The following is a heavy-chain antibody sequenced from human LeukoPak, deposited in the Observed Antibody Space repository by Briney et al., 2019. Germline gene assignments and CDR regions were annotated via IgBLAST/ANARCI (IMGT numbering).Heavy chain of an antibody. V-gene: IGHV3-21*01. Sequence: GGSLRLSCAASGFTFSSYSMNWVRQAPGKGLEWVSSISSSSSYIYYADSVKGRFTISRDNAKNSLYLQMNSLRAEDTAVYYCARDFPCYYDSSGYYLGTCYYYGMDVWGQGTTVTVPS. CDR1: GFTFSSYS. CDR2: ISSSSSYI. D-gene: IGHD3-22*01. CDR3: ARDFPCYYDSSGYYLGTCYYYGMDV. J-gene: IGHJ6*02.